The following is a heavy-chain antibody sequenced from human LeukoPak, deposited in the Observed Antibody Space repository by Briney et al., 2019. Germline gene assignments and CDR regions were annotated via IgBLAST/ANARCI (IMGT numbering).Heavy chain of an antibody. V-gene: IGHV3-23*01. CDR1: GFTFSSYA. D-gene: IGHD2-2*01. CDR3: AKGFKPAMTSRSYYFDY. J-gene: IGHJ4*02. Sequence: GGSLRLSCAASGFTFSSYAMNWVRQAPGKGLEWVSAISGSGGSTYYADSVKGRFTISRDNSKNTLYLQMNTLRAEDTALYYCAKGFKPAMTSRSYYFDYWGQGTLVTVSS. CDR2: ISGSGGST.